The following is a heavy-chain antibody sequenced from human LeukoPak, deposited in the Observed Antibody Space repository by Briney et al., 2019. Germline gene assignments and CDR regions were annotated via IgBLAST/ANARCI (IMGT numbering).Heavy chain of an antibody. CDR2: ISGSGGST. D-gene: IGHD2-21*02. CDR1: GFTFSSYA. Sequence: GGSLRLSCAASGFTFSSYAMSWVRQAPGKGLEWVSAISGSGGSTYYADSVKGRFTISRDNSKNTLYLQMNSLRAEDTAVYYCAKDLVAVTATHDAFDIWGQGTMVTVSS. CDR3: AKDLVAVTATHDAFDI. V-gene: IGHV3-23*01. J-gene: IGHJ3*02.